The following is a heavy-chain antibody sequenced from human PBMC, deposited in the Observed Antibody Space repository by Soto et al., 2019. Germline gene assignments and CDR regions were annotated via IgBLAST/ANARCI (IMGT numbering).Heavy chain of an antibody. CDR3: ARRYGASFDY. CDR1: GDSITSRSHY. J-gene: IGHJ4*02. CDR2: IYHSGST. Sequence: PSETLSLTCTISGDSITSRSHYWGWIRQPPGKGLQWIGYIYHSGSTYYNPSLKSRVTISVDTSKNQFSLKLSSVTAADTAVYYCARRYGASFDYWGQGTLVTVSS. D-gene: IGHD4-17*01. V-gene: IGHV4-61*05.